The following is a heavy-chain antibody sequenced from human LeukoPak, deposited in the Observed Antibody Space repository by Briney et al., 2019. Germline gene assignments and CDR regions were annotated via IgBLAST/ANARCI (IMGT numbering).Heavy chain of an antibody. CDR2: ISFDGSDK. J-gene: IGHJ4*02. CDR1: GFTFSSYA. CDR3: AKARGNDYGDRYYFDY. V-gene: IGHV3-30*04. Sequence: GGSLRLSCAASGFTFSSYAMHWVRQAPGKGLEWVTVISFDGSDKYYADSVKGRFTISRDNSQNTLFVQMNSLRAEDTAVYYCAKARGNDYGDRYYFDYWGQGTLVTVSS. D-gene: IGHD4-17*01.